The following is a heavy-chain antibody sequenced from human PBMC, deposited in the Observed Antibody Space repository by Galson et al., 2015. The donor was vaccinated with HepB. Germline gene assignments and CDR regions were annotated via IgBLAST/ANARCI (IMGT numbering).Heavy chain of an antibody. D-gene: IGHD2-15*01. CDR1: GYTFTSYD. Sequence: SVKVSCKASGYTFTSYDINWVRQATGQGLEWMGWMNPNSGDTGYAQKFQGRVTMSRNTSISTAYMELSSLRSEDTAVYYCARYCSGGSCYSAGGDFDFWGQGTLVTVSS. J-gene: IGHJ4*02. V-gene: IGHV1-8*01. CDR2: MNPNSGDT. CDR3: ARYCSGGSCYSAGGDFDF.